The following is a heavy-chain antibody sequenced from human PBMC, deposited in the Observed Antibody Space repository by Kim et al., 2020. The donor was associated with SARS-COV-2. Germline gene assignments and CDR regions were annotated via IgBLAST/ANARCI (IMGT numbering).Heavy chain of an antibody. V-gene: IGHV1-46*03. J-gene: IGHJ3*02. D-gene: IGHD2-15*01. CDR3: ARGGKVVIDAFDI. Sequence: YAQKCQGRVTMTRNTSTSTVYMELSSLRSEDTAVYYCARGGKVVIDAFDIWGQGTMVTVSS.